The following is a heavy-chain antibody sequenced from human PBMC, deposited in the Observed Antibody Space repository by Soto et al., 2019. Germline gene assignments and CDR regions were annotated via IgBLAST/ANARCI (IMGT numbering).Heavy chain of an antibody. CDR1: GYTFTSYD. D-gene: IGHD1-1*01. J-gene: IGHJ6*03. Sequence: ASVKVSCKASGYTFTSYDINWVRQATGQGLEWMGWMNPNSGNTGYAQKFQGRVTMTRNTSISTAYMELSSLRSEDTAVYYCARGSHNWNDYYYMDVWGKGTTVTVSS. V-gene: IGHV1-8*01. CDR2: MNPNSGNT. CDR3: ARGSHNWNDYYYMDV.